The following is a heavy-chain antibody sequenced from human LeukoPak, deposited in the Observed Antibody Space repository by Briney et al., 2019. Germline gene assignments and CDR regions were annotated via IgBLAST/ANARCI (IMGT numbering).Heavy chain of an antibody. CDR2: INHSGST. D-gene: IGHD3-22*01. CDR1: GGSISSYY. V-gene: IGHV4-34*01. CDR3: ARVKVNSYYYYYYMDV. Sequence: PSETLSLTCTVSGGSISSYYWSWIRQPPGKGLEWIGEINHSGSTNYNPSLKSRVTISVDTSKNQFSLKLSSVTAADTAVYYCARVKVNSYYYYYYMDVWGKGTTVTVSS. J-gene: IGHJ6*03.